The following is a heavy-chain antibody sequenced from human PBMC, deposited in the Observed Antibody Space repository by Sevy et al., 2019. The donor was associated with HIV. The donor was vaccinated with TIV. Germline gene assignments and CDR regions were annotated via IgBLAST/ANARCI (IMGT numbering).Heavy chain of an antibody. CDR2: IYSGGST. CDR3: ARDLSNYYGSGSYPYYFDY. D-gene: IGHD3-10*01. CDR1: GFTVSSNY. Sequence: GGSLRLSCAASGFTVSSNYMSWVRQAPGKGLEWVSVIYSGGSTYYADSVKGRFTISRDNSKNTMYCQMNSLRAEDTAGYYCARDLSNYYGSGSYPYYFDYWGQGTLVTVSS. J-gene: IGHJ4*02. V-gene: IGHV3-53*01.